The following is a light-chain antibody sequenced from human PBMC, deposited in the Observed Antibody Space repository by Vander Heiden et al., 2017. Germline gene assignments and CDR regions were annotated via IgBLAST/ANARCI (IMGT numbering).Light chain of an antibody. CDR1: SPNHGAKC. Sequence: QSVLTPSPSASATPRPPVILHCSGTSPNHGAKCFHRFQHVPGLAPKTVIHDDDERPSGGPARCFGSKCGTSAALAISGGRSVDEDDYYCGVWDDSLNGWVFGGGTRLTVL. CDR3: GVWDDSLNGWV. CDR2: DDD. J-gene: IGLJ3*02. V-gene: IGLV1-47*01.